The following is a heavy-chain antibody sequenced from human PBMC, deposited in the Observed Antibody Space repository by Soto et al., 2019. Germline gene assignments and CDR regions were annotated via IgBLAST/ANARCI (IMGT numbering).Heavy chain of an antibody. CDR3: AESIAVAGTGYWYFDL. D-gene: IGHD6-19*01. J-gene: IGHJ2*01. CDR1: GGTFSSYA. CDR2: IIPIFGTA. V-gene: IGHV1-69*01. Sequence: QVQLVQSGAEVKKPGSSVKVSCKASGGTFSSYAISWVRQAPGQGLEWMGGIIPIFGTANYAQKFQGRVTITADESTSTADMELSSLRSEDTAVYYCAESIAVAGTGYWYFDLWGRGTLVTVSS.